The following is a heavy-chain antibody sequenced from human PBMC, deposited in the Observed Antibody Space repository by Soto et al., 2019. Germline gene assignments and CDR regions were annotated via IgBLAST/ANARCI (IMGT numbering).Heavy chain of an antibody. V-gene: IGHV1-18*01. Sequence: QVQLVQSGAEVKKPGASVKVSCKASGYTFTSYGISWVRQAPGQGLEWMGWISAYNGNTNYAQKLQGRVTXXPXTXXSTAYMELRSLRSDDTAVYYCARDIGGADTAMVEYWGQGTLVTVSS. D-gene: IGHD5-18*01. J-gene: IGHJ4*02. CDR1: GYTFTSYG. CDR2: ISAYNGNT. CDR3: ARDIGGADTAMVEY.